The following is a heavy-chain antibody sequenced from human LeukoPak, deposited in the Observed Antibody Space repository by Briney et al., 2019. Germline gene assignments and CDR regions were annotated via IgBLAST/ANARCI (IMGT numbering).Heavy chain of an antibody. Sequence: ASVKVSCKASGYTFTGYYMHWVRQAPGQGLEWMGWINPNSGGTNYAQKFQGRVTMTRDTSISTAYMELSRLRSDDTAVYYCARIPSKYYDYVWGSYRSTHYFDYWGQGTLVTVSS. D-gene: IGHD3-16*02. J-gene: IGHJ4*02. CDR3: ARIPSKYYDYVWGSYRSTHYFDY. CDR2: INPNSGGT. V-gene: IGHV1-2*02. CDR1: GYTFTGYY.